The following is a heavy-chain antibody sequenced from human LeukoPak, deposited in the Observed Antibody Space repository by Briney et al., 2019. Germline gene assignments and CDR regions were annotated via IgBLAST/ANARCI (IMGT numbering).Heavy chain of an antibody. Sequence: GGSLRLSCAASGFTFSSFGMHWVRQAPGKGLEWVAVLSYDGTNNYYADSVKGRFTISRDNSKNTLYLQMNSLRSEDTAVYYCAKDASTVTLHADYWGQGTLVTVSS. CDR3: AKDASTVTLHADY. D-gene: IGHD4-17*01. CDR1: GFTFSSFG. J-gene: IGHJ4*02. CDR2: LSYDGTNN. V-gene: IGHV3-30*18.